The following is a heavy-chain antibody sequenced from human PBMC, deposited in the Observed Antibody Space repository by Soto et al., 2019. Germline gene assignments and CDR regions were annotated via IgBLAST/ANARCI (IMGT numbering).Heavy chain of an antibody. CDR1: GGSISNYY. J-gene: IGHJ4*02. Sequence: SETLSLTCTVSGGSISNYYWNWIRQSPGKGLEWIGYIYSSGSTHYNPSLKSRVTISLDTSKNQFSLNLRSVTAADTAVYYCASMGYHYGSGSYPLDYWGQGTLVTVS. CDR2: IYSSGST. D-gene: IGHD3-10*01. V-gene: IGHV4-59*08. CDR3: ASMGYHYGSGSYPLDY.